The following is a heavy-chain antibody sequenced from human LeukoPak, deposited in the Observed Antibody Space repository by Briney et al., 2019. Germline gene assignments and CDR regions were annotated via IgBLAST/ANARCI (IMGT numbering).Heavy chain of an antibody. Sequence: GESLKISCKGSGYSITSYWIGWVRQMPGKGLELMGIIYPGDSDTRYSPSFQGQVTISADKSISTAYLQWSSLKASDTAMYYCTRVGGDTAIIGYGMDVWGQGTTVTVS. J-gene: IGHJ6*02. CDR1: GYSITSYW. CDR2: IYPGDSDT. V-gene: IGHV5-51*01. D-gene: IGHD5-18*01. CDR3: TRVGGDTAIIGYGMDV.